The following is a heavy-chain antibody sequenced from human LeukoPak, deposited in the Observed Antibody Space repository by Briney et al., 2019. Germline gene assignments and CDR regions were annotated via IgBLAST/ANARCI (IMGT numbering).Heavy chain of an antibody. J-gene: IGHJ5*02. D-gene: IGHD2-15*01. CDR1: GFTFTTYG. CDR2: IRSDAINK. V-gene: IGHV3-30*02. Sequence: PGGSLSLSCAASGFTFTTYGMHWVRQAPGKGLVGVAFIRSDAINKYYADSVKGRFTISRDNSKNTLYLQMNSLRPEDTAVYFCAKRYCSGYTCYSKSLDAWGQGTPVTVSS. CDR3: AKRYCSGYTCYSKSLDA.